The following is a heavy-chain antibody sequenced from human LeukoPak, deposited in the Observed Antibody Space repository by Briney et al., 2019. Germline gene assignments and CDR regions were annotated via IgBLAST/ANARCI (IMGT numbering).Heavy chain of an antibody. D-gene: IGHD2-2*02. CDR3: ARQGCTTTSCHTIDY. V-gene: IGHV5-51*01. CDR2: INPLDSET. CDR1: GYTYTKSW. J-gene: IGHJ4*02. Sequence: GESLKISCKGSGYTYTKSWIAWVRQMPAKGLELMGIINPLDSETRYSPPFQGQVTISVDKSISTAYLQWNSLKASDTAMYYCARQGCTTTSCHTIDYWGQGTLVTVSS.